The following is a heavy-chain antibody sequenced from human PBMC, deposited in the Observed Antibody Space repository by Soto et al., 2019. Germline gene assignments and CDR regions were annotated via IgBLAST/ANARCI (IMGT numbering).Heavy chain of an antibody. CDR3: ARKLYPTPQAFDY. J-gene: IGHJ4*02. V-gene: IGHV3-23*01. CDR2: ISGSGGST. D-gene: IGHD2-15*01. CDR1: GFTFSSYA. Sequence: GGSLRLSCAASGFTFSSYAMSWVRQAPGKGLEWVSAISGSGGSTYYADSVKGRFTISRDNSKNTLYLQMNSLRAEDTAVYYCARKLYPTPQAFDYWGQGTLVTVSS.